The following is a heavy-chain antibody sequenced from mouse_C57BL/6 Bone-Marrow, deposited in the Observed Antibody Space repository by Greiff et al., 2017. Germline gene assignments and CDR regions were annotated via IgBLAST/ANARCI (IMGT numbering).Heavy chain of an antibody. V-gene: IGHV6-3*01. D-gene: IGHD2-5*01. CDR3: TLYYSNMFAY. J-gene: IGHJ3*01. CDR2: IRLKSDNYAT. Sequence: EVKVEESGGGLVQPGGSMKLSCVASGFTFSNYWMNWVRQSPEKGLEWVAQIRLKSDNYATHYAESVKGRFTISRDDSKSSVYLQMDNVRAEDTGIYYCTLYYSNMFAYWGQGTLVTVSA. CDR1: GFTFSNYW.